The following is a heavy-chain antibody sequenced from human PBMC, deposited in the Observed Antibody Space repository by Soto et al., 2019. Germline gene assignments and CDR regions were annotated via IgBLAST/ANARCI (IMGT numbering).Heavy chain of an antibody. V-gene: IGHV4-30-2*01. CDR2: VYHSGST. J-gene: IGHJ5*02. D-gene: IGHD5-12*01. CDR1: GGSISSGGQS. CDR3: ARDRNSGFDP. Sequence: QLQLQESGSGLVKPSQTLSLTCAVSGGSISSGGQSWSWIRQPPGKGLEGIGYVYHSGSTSYNPSLQSRVTTSLDTSKNQFSLKLSSVTAADTALYYCARDRNSGFDPWGQGTLVTVSS.